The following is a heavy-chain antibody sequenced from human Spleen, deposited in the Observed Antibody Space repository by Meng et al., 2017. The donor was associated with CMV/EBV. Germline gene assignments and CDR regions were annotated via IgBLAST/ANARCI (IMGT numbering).Heavy chain of an antibody. CDR2: ITSDSSFI. CDR1: GLSLSQYG. CDR3: ARDYGSTTGTGS. V-gene: IGHV3-21*01. D-gene: IGHD1-1*01. J-gene: IGHJ5*02. Sequence: GASGLSLSQYGMNWVRQAPGKGLEWVAAITSDSSFIFYADSVKGRFTISRDNARNSLFLQMTSLTAADTGVYYCARDYGSTTGTGSWGQGTLVTVSS.